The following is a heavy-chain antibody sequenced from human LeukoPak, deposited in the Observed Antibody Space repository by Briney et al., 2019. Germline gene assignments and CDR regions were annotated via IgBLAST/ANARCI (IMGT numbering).Heavy chain of an antibody. CDR3: ARDRGQLGRPYYYGMDV. V-gene: IGHV4-59*01. CDR2: IYFSGDT. CDR1: GGSISSYY. Sequence: SETLSLTCTVSGGSISSYYWSWIRQPQGKGLEWIGYIYFSGDTNYNPSLKSRLTISVDTSRNQFSLSLDSVTAADTAVYYCARDRGQLGRPYYYGMDVWGQGTTVTVSS. D-gene: IGHD3-10*01. J-gene: IGHJ6*02.